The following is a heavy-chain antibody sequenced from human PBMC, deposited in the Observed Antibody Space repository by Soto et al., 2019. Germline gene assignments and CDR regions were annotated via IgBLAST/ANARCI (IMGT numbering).Heavy chain of an antibody. CDR2: ISKDGSHT. Sequence: SLRLSCAASGFTFSNYSLPWVRQAPGKGLEWVAVISKDGSHTYYADSVKGRFAISRDNSNNTVHLQMDTLRADDTGLYYCASLVATHDLDYWGQGTLVTVSS. CDR1: GFTFSNYS. D-gene: IGHD2-15*01. J-gene: IGHJ4*02. V-gene: IGHV3-30*09. CDR3: ASLVATHDLDY.